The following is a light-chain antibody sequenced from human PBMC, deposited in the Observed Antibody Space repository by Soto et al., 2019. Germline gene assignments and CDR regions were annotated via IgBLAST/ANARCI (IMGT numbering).Light chain of an antibody. J-gene: IGLJ1*01. Sequence: QSVLTQPPSVSGAPGQRVTISCTGSSPNIGAGYDVHWYQQLPGTAPKLLIYGNSNRPSGVPDRFSGSKSGTSASLAITGLQAEDEADYYCQSYDSSLSGYVFGTGTQLTVL. CDR2: GNS. V-gene: IGLV1-40*01. CDR3: QSYDSSLSGYV. CDR1: SPNIGAGYD.